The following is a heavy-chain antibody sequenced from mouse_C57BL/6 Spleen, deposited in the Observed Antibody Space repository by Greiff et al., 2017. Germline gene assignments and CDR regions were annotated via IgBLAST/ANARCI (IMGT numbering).Heavy chain of an antibody. CDR3: ARWAPIYYYGSSPLYYAMDY. CDR2: INPNNGGT. V-gene: IGHV1-18*01. CDR1: GYTFTDYN. J-gene: IGHJ4*01. Sequence: EVQLQESGPELVKPGASVKIPCKASGYTFTDYNMDWVKQSHGKSLEWIGDINPNNGGTIYNQKFKGKATLTVDKSSSTAYMELRSLTSEDTAVYYCARWAPIYYYGSSPLYYAMDYWGQGTSVTVSS. D-gene: IGHD1-1*01.